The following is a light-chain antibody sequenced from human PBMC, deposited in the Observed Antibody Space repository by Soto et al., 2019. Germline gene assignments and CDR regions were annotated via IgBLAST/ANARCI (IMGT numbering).Light chain of an antibody. CDR2: RNN. Sequence: QSVLTQPPSASGTPGQRVTISCSGSSSNIGSNYVYWYQQLPGTAPKLLIYRNNQRPSGVPDRFSGSKSGTSASLAISGLRFEDETDYYCAAWDDSLSGVVFGRGTKLTVL. CDR1: SSNIGSNY. J-gene: IGLJ2*01. V-gene: IGLV1-47*01. CDR3: AAWDDSLSGVV.